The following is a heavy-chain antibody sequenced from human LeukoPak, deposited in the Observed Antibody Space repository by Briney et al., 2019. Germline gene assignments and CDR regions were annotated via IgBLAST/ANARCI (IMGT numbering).Heavy chain of an antibody. J-gene: IGHJ4*02. Sequence: NPSETLSPTCTVSGGSISSSSYYWGWIRQPPGKGLEWIGSIYYSGGTYYNPSLKSRVTISVDTSKNQFSLKLSSVTAADTAVYYCARQIGNRLIDYWGQGTLVTVSS. D-gene: IGHD1-14*01. CDR2: IYYSGGT. CDR1: GGSISSSSYY. CDR3: ARQIGNRLIDY. V-gene: IGHV4-39*01.